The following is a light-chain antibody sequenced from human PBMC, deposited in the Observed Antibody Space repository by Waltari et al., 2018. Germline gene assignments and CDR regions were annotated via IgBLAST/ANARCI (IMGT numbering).Light chain of an antibody. CDR2: DNN. CDR1: SSTIGNNY. V-gene: IGLV1-51*01. Sequence: QSVLTQPPSVSSAPGQKVTISCPGSSSTIGNNYVSWYQHLPGTAPRLLIYDNNKRPSGIPDRFSGSKSGTSATLGITGLQTGDEADYYCGTWDSSVSGGGAVFGGGTKLTVL. J-gene: IGLJ2*01. CDR3: GTWDSSVSGGGAV.